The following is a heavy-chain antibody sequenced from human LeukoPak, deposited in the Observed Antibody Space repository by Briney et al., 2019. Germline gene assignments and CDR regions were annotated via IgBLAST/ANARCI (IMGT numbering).Heavy chain of an antibody. J-gene: IGHJ5*02. D-gene: IGHD6-13*01. CDR2: ISAGSSTI. V-gene: IGHV3-48*01. CDR1: EFTFSIYG. CDR3: ASLPGAAGDIHNWFDP. Sequence: GGSLRLSCAVSEFTFSIYGMNWVRQAPGKGLEWVSYISAGSSTISYADSVKGRFTISRDNAQNSLYLQMNSLRAEDTAVYYCASLPGAAGDIHNWFDPWGQGTLVTVSS.